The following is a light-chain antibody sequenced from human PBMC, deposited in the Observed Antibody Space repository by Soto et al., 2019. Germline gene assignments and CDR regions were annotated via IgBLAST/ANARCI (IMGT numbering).Light chain of an antibody. CDR1: PSVTNY. V-gene: IGKV3D-15*01. CDR2: GAF. J-gene: IGKJ1*01. CDR3: QQYHSWPPRT. Sequence: EIVLTQSPATLSLSPGERATLSCRARPSVTNYLAWYQQKPGQAPRLLIYGAFNRATGIPARFSGSGSGTEFTLTISSLQSEDFAVYYCQQYHSWPPRTFGQGTKVDIK.